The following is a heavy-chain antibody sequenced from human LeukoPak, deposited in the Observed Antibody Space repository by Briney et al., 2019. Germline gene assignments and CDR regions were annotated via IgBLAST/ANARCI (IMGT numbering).Heavy chain of an antibody. Sequence: ASVKVSCKASGYTFTGYYMHWVRQAPGQGLEWMGWINPNSGGTNYAQKFQGSVTMTRDTSISTAYMELSRLRSDDTAVYYCARGGTEYSSSDFDSWGQGTLVTVSS. J-gene: IGHJ4*02. V-gene: IGHV1-2*02. CDR1: GYTFTGYY. D-gene: IGHD6-6*01. CDR2: INPNSGGT. CDR3: ARGGTEYSSSDFDS.